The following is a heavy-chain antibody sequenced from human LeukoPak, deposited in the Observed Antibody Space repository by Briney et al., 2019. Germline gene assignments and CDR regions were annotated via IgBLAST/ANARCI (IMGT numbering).Heavy chain of an antibody. J-gene: IGHJ4*02. V-gene: IGHV3-7*05. CDR2: INQDGSDK. D-gene: IGHD2-2*01. CDR1: GFTFSRYS. Sequence: GGSLRLPCAASGFTFSRYSMTWVRQAPGKGLEWVANINQDGSDKYYVDSVKGRFTISRDNAKNSLYLQMNSLRAEDTAVYYCARDTSRRYDYWGQGTLVTVSS. CDR3: ARDTSRRYDY.